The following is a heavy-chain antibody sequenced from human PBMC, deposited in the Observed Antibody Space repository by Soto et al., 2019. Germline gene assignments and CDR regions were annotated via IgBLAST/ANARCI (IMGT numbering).Heavy chain of an antibody. CDR1: GFTFSSYW. D-gene: IGHD6-19*01. CDR3: AREPKYSSGCLDY. Sequence: HPGGSLRLSCAASGFTFSSYWMSWVRQAPGKGLEWVANIKQDGSEKYYVDSVKGRFTISRDNAKNSLYLQMNSLRAEDTAVYYCAREPKYSSGCLDYWGQGTLVTVSS. J-gene: IGHJ4*02. V-gene: IGHV3-7*03. CDR2: IKQDGSEK.